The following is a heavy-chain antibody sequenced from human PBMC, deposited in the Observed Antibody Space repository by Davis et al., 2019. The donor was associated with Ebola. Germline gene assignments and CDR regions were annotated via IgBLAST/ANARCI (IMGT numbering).Heavy chain of an antibody. Sequence: SETLSPTCTVPGGSISSYYWSWIRQPPGKGLEWIGYIYYSGSTNYNPSLKSRVTISVDTSKNQFSLKLSSVTAADTAVYYCARESIAAAGTSSFDYWGQGTLVTVSS. V-gene: IGHV4-59*01. CDR2: IYYSGST. J-gene: IGHJ4*02. D-gene: IGHD6-13*01. CDR3: ARESIAAAGTSSFDY. CDR1: GGSISSYY.